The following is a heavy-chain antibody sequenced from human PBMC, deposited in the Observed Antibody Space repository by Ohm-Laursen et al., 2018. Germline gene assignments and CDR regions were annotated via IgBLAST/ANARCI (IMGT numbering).Heavy chain of an antibody. D-gene: IGHD2-2*01. Sequence: SETLSLTCTVSGDSISSYYWSWIRQPPGKGLEWIGYISYNGNTNYNPSLKNRVTISVDTSRNQFSLKLSSVTASDTAVYYCARQVPAATRGRFDNWGQGTLVTVSS. V-gene: IGHV4-59*01. CDR2: ISYNGNT. CDR1: GDSISSYY. CDR3: ARQVPAATRGRFDN. J-gene: IGHJ5*02.